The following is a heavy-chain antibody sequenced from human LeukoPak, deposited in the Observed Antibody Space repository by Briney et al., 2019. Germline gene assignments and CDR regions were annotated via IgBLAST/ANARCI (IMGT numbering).Heavy chain of an antibody. CDR3: ARDYSDYQKWFDP. V-gene: IGHV1-2*02. CDR2: INPNSGGT. D-gene: IGHD4-11*01. J-gene: IGHJ5*02. Sequence: ASVKVSCKASGYTVTGYYIHWVRQAPAQGREGVGGINPNSGGTNYAHKFQGRVTMTRDTSISTAYMELSRLRSDDTAVYYCARDYSDYQKWFDPWGQGTLVTVSS. CDR1: GYTVTGYY.